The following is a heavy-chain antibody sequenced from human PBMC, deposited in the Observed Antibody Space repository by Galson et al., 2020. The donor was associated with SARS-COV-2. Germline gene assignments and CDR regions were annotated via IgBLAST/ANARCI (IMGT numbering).Heavy chain of an antibody. D-gene: IGHD3-3*01. V-gene: IGHV1-69*13. Sequence: SVKVSCKASGGTFSSYAISWVRQAPGQGLEWMGGIIPIFGTANYAQKFQDRVTITPDESTSTAYMELSSLRSEDTAVYYCARGAWRGTYYYYYGMDVWGQGTTVTGSS. CDR1: GGTFSSYA. CDR3: ARGAWRGTYYYYYGMDV. J-gene: IGHJ6*02. CDR2: IIPIFGTA.